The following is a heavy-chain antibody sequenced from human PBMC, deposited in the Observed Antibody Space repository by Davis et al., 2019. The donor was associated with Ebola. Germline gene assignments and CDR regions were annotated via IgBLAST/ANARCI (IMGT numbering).Heavy chain of an antibody. CDR1: GGTFSSYA. CDR3: ARGSNSMQLNYFDH. Sequence: AASVKISCKASGGTFSSYAISWVRQAPGQGLEWMGGIIPIFGTANYAQKFQGRVTITADESTSTAYMELRSLRSEDTAVYYCARGSNSMQLNYFDHWGQGTLVTVSS. CDR2: IIPIFGTA. J-gene: IGHJ4*02. V-gene: IGHV1-69*13. D-gene: IGHD3-3*02.